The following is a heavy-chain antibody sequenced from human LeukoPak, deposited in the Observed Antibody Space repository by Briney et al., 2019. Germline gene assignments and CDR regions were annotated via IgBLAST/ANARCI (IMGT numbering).Heavy chain of an antibody. CDR3: ARAYYDSSGYWGNAFDI. CDR1: GGSISSGGYS. V-gene: IGHV4-30-2*01. D-gene: IGHD3-22*01. Sequence: PSETLSLTCAVSGGSISSGGYSWSWIRQPPGKGLEWIGYIYHSGSTYYNPSLKSRVTISVDRSKNQFSLKLSSVTAADTAVYYCARAYYDSSGYWGNAFDIWGQGTMVTVSS. J-gene: IGHJ3*02. CDR2: IYHSGST.